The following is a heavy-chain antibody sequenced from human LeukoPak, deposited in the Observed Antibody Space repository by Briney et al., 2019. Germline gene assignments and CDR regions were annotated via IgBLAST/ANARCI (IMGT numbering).Heavy chain of an antibody. Sequence: SETLSLTCSVSGDSISTGGYYWTWIRQPPGKGREWIGYIYYSGSTYLSPSLKSRLTISVGTSRGQLSLKLSSVSAADTAVYFCARIKKAEGFLIDSWGQGSLAIVSS. V-gene: IGHV4-31*03. CDR2: IYYSGST. J-gene: IGHJ4*02. CDR1: GDSISTGGYY. CDR3: ARIKKAEGFLIDS.